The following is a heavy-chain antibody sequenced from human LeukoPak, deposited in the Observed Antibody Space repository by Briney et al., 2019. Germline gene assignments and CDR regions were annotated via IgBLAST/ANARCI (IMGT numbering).Heavy chain of an antibody. Sequence: SETLSLTCTVSGGSISSYYWSWIRQPPGKGLEWIGYIYYSGSTNYNPSLKSRVTISVDTSKNQFSLKLSSVTAADTAVYYCARGHYGSGSYLKNYYYYGMDVWGQGTTVTVSS. CDR3: ARGHYGSGSYLKNYYYYGMDV. CDR2: IYYSGST. D-gene: IGHD3-10*01. J-gene: IGHJ6*02. V-gene: IGHV4-59*08. CDR1: GGSISSYY.